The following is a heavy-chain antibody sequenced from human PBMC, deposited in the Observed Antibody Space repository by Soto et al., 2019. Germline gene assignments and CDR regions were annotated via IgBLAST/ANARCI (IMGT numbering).Heavy chain of an antibody. CDR3: TTEYSNYSRTYYYGMDV. CDR1: GITFSNAW. J-gene: IGHJ6*02. D-gene: IGHD4-4*01. V-gene: IGHV3-15*01. CDR2: IKSKTDGGTT. Sequence: LXXSCAAAGITFSNAWLSWVRQAPGKVLEWVGRIKSKTDGGTTDYAAPVKGRFTISIDDSKKTLYLQMNSMKTDDTAVYYCTTEYSNYSRTYYYGMDVWGQGITVTGSS.